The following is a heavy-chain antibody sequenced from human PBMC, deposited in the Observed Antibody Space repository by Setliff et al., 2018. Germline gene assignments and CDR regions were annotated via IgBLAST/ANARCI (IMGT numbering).Heavy chain of an antibody. D-gene: IGHD1-26*01. CDR3: VRSGKFGMRFWFDQ. Sequence: ASVKVSCKASGYTFTNYGITWVRQAPGQGLEWMGWISAYDGNTKFAQNIQGRVTLTTDTPTSTAYMELGSLRSDDTAFYYCVRSGKFGMRFWFDQWGLGTLVTVSS. CDR2: ISAYDGNT. V-gene: IGHV1-18*01. J-gene: IGHJ5*02. CDR1: GYTFTNYG.